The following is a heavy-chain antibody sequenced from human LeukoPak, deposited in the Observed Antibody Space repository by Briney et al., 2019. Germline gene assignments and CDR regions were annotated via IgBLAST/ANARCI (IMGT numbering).Heavy chain of an antibody. D-gene: IGHD3-22*01. CDR2: ISYDGSNK. CDR3: AKVMYYYDSSGYPFDY. Sequence: RGSLRLSCAASGFTFSSYGMHWVRQAPGKGLEWVAVISYDGSNKYYADSVKGRFTISRDNSKNTLYLQMNSLRAEDTAVYYCAKVMYYYDSSGYPFDYWGQGTLVTVSS. V-gene: IGHV3-30*18. CDR1: GFTFSSYG. J-gene: IGHJ4*02.